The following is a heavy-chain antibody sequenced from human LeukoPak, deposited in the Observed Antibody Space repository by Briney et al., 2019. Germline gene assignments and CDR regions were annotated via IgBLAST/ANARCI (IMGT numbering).Heavy chain of an antibody. V-gene: IGHV3-53*05. J-gene: IGHJ4*02. CDR2: IYSGGDT. Sequence: GGSLRLSCAASGLTVSSNYMSWVRQAPGKGLEWVSLIYSGGDTYYADSVKGRFTISRDNSKNTLYLQMNSLRAEDTAVYYCARASGSAPDYWGQGTLVTVSS. CDR3: ARASGSAPDY. CDR1: GLTVSSNY. D-gene: IGHD3-10*01.